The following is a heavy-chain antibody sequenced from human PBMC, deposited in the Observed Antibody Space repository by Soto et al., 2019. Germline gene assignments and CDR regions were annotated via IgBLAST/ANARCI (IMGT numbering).Heavy chain of an antibody. V-gene: IGHV3-74*01. J-gene: IGHJ3*02. Sequence: PGGSLRLSCAASGFTFINYWMHWVRQVPGKGLVWVSRVDNDGSGAIYADSVKGRFTVSRDNAKNTLFLQMNSLRVDDTAIYYCARGSFVYAFDIWGQGTMVTVSS. CDR1: GFTFINYW. CDR2: VDNDGSGA. CDR3: ARGSFVYAFDI.